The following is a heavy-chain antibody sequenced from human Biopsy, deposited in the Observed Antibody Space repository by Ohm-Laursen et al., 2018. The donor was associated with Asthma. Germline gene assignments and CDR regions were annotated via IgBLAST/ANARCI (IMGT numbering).Heavy chain of an antibody. D-gene: IGHD6-13*01. CDR2: ISSHSAYI. J-gene: IGHJ4*02. CDR3: AREVLSSWSFDY. V-gene: IGHV3-21*01. CDR1: GFSYNTYK. Sequence: GSLRLSRTASGFSYNTYKMNWVRHAPGQGLEWVSSISSHSAYIYYADSVKGRFTISRDNAKNSVYLLMNSLRVEDTAVYYCAREVLSSWSFDYWGQGTLVTVSS.